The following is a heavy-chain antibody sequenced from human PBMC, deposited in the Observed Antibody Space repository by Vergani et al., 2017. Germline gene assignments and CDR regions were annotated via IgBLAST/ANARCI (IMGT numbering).Heavy chain of an antibody. V-gene: IGHV4-59*04. J-gene: IGHJ4*02. CDR1: GGSISSYY. Sequence: QVQLQESGPGLVKPSETLSLTCTVSGGSISSYYWSWIRQPPGKGLEWIGYIYYSGSTYYNPSLKSRVTISVDTSKNQFYLKLSSVTAADTAVYYCARHGTRITIFGVVTYFDYWGQGTLVTVSS. CDR2: IYYSGST. CDR3: ARHGTRITIFGVVTYFDY. D-gene: IGHD3-3*01.